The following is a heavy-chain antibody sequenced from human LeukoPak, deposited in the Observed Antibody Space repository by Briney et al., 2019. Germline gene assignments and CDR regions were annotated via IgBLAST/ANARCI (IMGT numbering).Heavy chain of an antibody. V-gene: IGHV1-24*01. CDR2: FDPSDGET. Sequence: GASVNVSCKVSGYTHTELFMHGVRQAPGKGLEGMGGFDPSDGETIYAQKFQGRVTMTEDTSSDTVYMELSSLRSDDTAVYYCAKEGDYYGSGSYRDGFDIWGKGTRVTVPS. CDR1: GYTHTELF. J-gene: IGHJ3*02. D-gene: IGHD3-10*01. CDR3: AKEGDYYGSGSYRDGFDI.